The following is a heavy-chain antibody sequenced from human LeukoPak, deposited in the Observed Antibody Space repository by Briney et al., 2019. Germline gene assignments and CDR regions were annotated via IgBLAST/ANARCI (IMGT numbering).Heavy chain of an antibody. Sequence: PGGSLRLSCAASGFTFSSYWMSWVRQAPGKGLEWIGSIYHSGSTYYNPSLKSRVTISVDTSKNQFSLKLSSVTAADTAVYYCARADGITFGGVIVDFDYWGQGTLVTVSS. J-gene: IGHJ4*02. CDR3: ARADGITFGGVIVDFDY. CDR1: GFTFSSYW. CDR2: IYHSGST. V-gene: IGHV4-38-2*01. D-gene: IGHD3-16*02.